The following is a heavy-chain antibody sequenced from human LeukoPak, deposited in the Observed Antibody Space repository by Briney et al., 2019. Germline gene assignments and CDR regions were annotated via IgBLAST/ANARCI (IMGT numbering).Heavy chain of an antibody. V-gene: IGHV3-74*01. D-gene: IGHD4-23*01. J-gene: IGHJ4*02. CDR1: GFTFSSYW. Sequence: GGSLRLSCAAAGFTFSSYWMNWVRQAPGKGLVRVSRIASDGSSTTYADSVKGRFSISRDNAKNTLYLQMNSLRVEDTAVYYCARGRPHGNDYWGQGTLVTVSS. CDR3: ARGRPHGNDY. CDR2: IASDGSST.